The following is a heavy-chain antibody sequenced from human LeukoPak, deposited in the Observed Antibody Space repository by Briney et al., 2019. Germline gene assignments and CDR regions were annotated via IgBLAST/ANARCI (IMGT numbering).Heavy chain of an antibody. Sequence: ASVKVSCKASGYTFTGYYMHWVRQAPGQGLEWMGWINPNSGGTNYAQKFQGRVTMTRDTSISTAYMELSRLRSDDTAVYYCARDRRRSIVVVPAAIYSYWGQGTLVTVSS. CDR2: INPNSGGT. CDR3: ARDRRRSIVVVPAAIYSY. D-gene: IGHD2-2*01. CDR1: GYTFTGYY. V-gene: IGHV1-2*02. J-gene: IGHJ4*02.